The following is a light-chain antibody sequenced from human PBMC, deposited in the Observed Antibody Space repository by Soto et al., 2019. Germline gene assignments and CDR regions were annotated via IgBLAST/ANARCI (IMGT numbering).Light chain of an antibody. CDR2: GAS. J-gene: IGKJ1*01. CDR1: QSVHSN. CDR3: QQYDHWPSWT. V-gene: IGKV3-15*01. Sequence: EVVMTQSPATLSVSPGERVTLSCRASQSVHSNLAWYQQKPGQVPRLVIYGASSRAAGIPVRFSASGSGTEFTLAISSLQSEDFAVYYCQQYDHWPSWTFGQGTRVEIK.